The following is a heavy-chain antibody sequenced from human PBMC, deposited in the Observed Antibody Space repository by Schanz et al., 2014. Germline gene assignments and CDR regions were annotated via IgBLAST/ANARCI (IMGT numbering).Heavy chain of an antibody. V-gene: IGHV3-74*01. CDR1: GFTFNSYW. J-gene: IGHJ4*02. CDR2: INSDGRST. Sequence: EVQLVESGGGFVQPGWSVRLSCAASGFTFNSYWMHWVRQVPGKGLVWVSRINSDGRSTNYADSVKGRFSISRDNARNTLHLQMDSLRDEDTAVYYCTRDTDYHFDYWGQGTLVTVSS. CDR3: TRDTDYHFDY. D-gene: IGHD4-17*01.